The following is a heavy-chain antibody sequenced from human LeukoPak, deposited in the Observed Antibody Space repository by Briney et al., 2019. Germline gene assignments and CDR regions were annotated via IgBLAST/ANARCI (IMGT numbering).Heavy chain of an antibody. D-gene: IGHD1-14*01. CDR2: INPNGGGT. CDR1: GYTFTGYY. J-gene: IGHJ6*03. Sequence: EASVKVSCKASGYTFTGYYMHWVRQAPGQGLEWMGWINPNGGGTNYAQKFQGRVTMTRDTSISTAYMELSRLRSDDTAVYYCARDLGVGNHYADYYYYYYMDVWGKGTTVTVSS. V-gene: IGHV1-2*02. CDR3: ARDLGVGNHYADYYYYYYMDV.